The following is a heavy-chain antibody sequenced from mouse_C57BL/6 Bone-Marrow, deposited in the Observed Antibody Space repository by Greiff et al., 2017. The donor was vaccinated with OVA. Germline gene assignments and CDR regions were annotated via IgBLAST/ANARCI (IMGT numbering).Heavy chain of an antibody. CDR1: GYTFTDYE. Sequence: VQLVESGAELVRPGASVTLSCKASGYTFTDYEMHWVKQTPVHGLEWIGAIDPETGGTAYNQKFKGKAILTADKSSSTAYMELRSLTSEDSAVYYCTLYYGNYFFDYWGQGTTLTVSS. D-gene: IGHD2-1*01. J-gene: IGHJ2*01. V-gene: IGHV1-15*01. CDR2: IDPETGGT. CDR3: TLYYGNYFFDY.